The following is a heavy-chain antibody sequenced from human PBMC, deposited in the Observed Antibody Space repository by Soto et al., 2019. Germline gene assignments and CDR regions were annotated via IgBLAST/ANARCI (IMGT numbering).Heavy chain of an antibody. Sequence: SETLSLTCTVSGGSISSGGYYWSWIRQHPGKGLEWIGYIYYSGSTYYNPSLKSRVTISVDTSKNQFSLKLSSVTAADTAVYYCARDGVRQQLAIDAFDIWGQGTMVTVSS. J-gene: IGHJ3*02. CDR2: IYYSGST. D-gene: IGHD6-13*01. CDR1: GGSISSGGYY. V-gene: IGHV4-31*03. CDR3: ARDGVRQQLAIDAFDI.